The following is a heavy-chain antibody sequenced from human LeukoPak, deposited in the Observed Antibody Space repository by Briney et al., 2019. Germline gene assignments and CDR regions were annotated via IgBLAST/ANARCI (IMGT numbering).Heavy chain of an antibody. Sequence: GGSLRLSCAASGFSFRSYGMHWVRQAPGKGLEWVAVILYEGSNEYYADSVKGRFTISRDNSKNTLYLQMTSLRAEDKAVYYCAKDGIRYYYDSSGYYGDYWGQGTLVTVPS. D-gene: IGHD3-22*01. J-gene: IGHJ4*02. CDR2: ILYEGSNE. CDR3: AKDGIRYYYDSSGYYGDY. CDR1: GFSFRSYG. V-gene: IGHV3-30*18.